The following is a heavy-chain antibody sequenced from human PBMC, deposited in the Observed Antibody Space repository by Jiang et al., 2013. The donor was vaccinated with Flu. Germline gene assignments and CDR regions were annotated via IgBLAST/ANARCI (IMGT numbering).Heavy chain of an antibody. Sequence: VQLVESGAEVKKPGSSVKVSCKASGGTFSSYAISWVRQAPGQGLEWMGGIIPILGIANYAQKFQGRVTITADKSTSTAYMELSSLRSEDTAVYYCARDPPPIAVAVKDWLWYFDLWAVAPGHCLL. J-gene: IGHJ2*01. CDR2: IIPILGIA. D-gene: IGHD6-19*01. CDR1: GGTFSSYA. V-gene: IGHV1-69*09. CDR3: ARDPPPIAVAVKDWLWYFDL.